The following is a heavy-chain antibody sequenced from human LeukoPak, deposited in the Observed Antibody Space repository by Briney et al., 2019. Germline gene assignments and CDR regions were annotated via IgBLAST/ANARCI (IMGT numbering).Heavy chain of an antibody. CDR2: IYYSGST. Sequence: PSETLSLTCTVSGGSISSYYWSWIRQPPGKGLEWIAYIYYSGSTNYNPSLKSRVTLSLDPSKNQFSLKLSSVTAADTAVYYCARAPHSSGGTHFEPWGQGTLVTVSS. J-gene: IGHJ5*02. CDR3: ARAPHSSGGTHFEP. D-gene: IGHD6-25*01. V-gene: IGHV4-59*01. CDR1: GGSISSYY.